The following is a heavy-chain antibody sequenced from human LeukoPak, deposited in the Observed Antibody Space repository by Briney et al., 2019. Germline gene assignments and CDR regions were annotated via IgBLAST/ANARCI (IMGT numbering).Heavy chain of an antibody. J-gene: IGHJ6*03. CDR3: ARGVTIFGVVIANYYYYYYMDV. CDR1: GYSISSNYY. Sequence: SETLSLTCTVSGYSISSNYYWGWIRQPPGKGLEWIGSVYHTGSTYYNPSLKSRVTISVDTSKNQFSLKLSSVTAADTAVYYCARGVTIFGVVIANYYYYYYMDVWGKGTTVTVSS. CDR2: VYHTGST. V-gene: IGHV4-38-2*02. D-gene: IGHD3-3*01.